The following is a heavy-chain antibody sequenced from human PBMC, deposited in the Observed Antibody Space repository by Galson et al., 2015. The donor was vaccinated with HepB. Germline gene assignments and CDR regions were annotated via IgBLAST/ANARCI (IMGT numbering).Heavy chain of an antibody. J-gene: IGHJ4*02. V-gene: IGHV1-3*01. Sequence: SVKVSCKGSGYTSRDYATYWVRQAPGQSLELMGYINPGNDNTKYSQKFQGRVTITRDTSASTVYMELRSLKFEDAAVYYCVSGGGPGVVGATWPVWGQGTLVTVSS. CDR1: GYTSRDYA. D-gene: IGHD1-26*01. CDR3: VSGGGPGVVGATWPV. CDR2: INPGNDNT.